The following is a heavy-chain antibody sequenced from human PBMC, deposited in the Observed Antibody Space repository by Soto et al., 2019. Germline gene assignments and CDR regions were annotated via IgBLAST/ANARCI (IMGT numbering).Heavy chain of an antibody. CDR3: ARDYMRDSNYAHNY. D-gene: IGHD4-4*01. CDR2: ISSSSSYI. V-gene: IGHV3-21*01. CDR1: GFTFSSYS. J-gene: IGHJ4*02. Sequence: AGGSLRLSCAASGFTFSSYSMNWVRQAPGKGLEWVSSISSSSSYIYYADSVKGRFTISRDNAKNSLYLQMNSLRAEDTAVYYCARDYMRDSNYAHNYWGQGTLVTVSS.